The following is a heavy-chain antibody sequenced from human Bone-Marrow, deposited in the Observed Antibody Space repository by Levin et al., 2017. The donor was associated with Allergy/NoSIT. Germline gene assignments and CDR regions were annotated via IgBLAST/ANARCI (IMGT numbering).Heavy chain of an antibody. V-gene: IGHV4-34*01. D-gene: IGHD3-10*01. CDR1: GASFSAYY. J-gene: IGHJ4*02. CDR2: IDHTGTT. Sequence: SETLSLTCAVDGASFSAYYWNWIRQPAGKGLEWIGEIDHTGTTNYNPSLKSRATIAVDTSKSHFSLNLDSVTAADTAVYYCAASVYFYSSGTYYKRDYWGQGTLVTVSS. CDR3: AASVYFYSSGTYYKRDY.